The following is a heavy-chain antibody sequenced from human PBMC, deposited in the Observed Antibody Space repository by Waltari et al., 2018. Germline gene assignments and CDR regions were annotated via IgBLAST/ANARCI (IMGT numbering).Heavy chain of an antibody. Sequence: EVQLVESGGGLVKPGGSLRLSCAASGFTFSSYSINWVRQAPGKGLEWVSSISSSSSDIDYADTVKGRFTISRDNAKNSLYLQMNSLRAEDTAVYYCARLEYGDMDWYFDLWGRGTLVTVSS. J-gene: IGHJ2*01. D-gene: IGHD4-17*01. CDR3: ARLEYGDMDWYFDL. CDR1: GFTFSSYS. CDR2: ISSSSSDI. V-gene: IGHV3-21*01.